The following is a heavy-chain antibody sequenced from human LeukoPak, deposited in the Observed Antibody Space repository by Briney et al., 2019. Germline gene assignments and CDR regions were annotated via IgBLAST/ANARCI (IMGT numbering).Heavy chain of an antibody. J-gene: IGHJ4*02. V-gene: IGHV4-59*01. Sequence: SETLSLTCTVSGGSISTYYWNWIRQPPGKGLEWIGYIYYSGSTNYNPSLKSRVTISVDTSKNQFSLNLTSVTAADTAAYYCARGAPHHDILTGYFNYWGQGTLVTVSS. CDR2: IYYSGST. D-gene: IGHD3-9*01. CDR3: ARGAPHHDILTGYFNY. CDR1: GGSISTYY.